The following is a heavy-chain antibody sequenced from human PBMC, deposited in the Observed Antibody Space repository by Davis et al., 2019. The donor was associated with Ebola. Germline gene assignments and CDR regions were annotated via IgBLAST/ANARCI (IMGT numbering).Heavy chain of an antibody. Sequence: PSETLSLTCTVSGGSISSYYWSWIRQPPGKGLEWIGYIYYSGSTNYNPSLKSRVTISVDTSKNQFSLKLSSVTAADTAVYYCASSGYYYYFDYWGQGTLVTVSS. V-gene: IGHV4-59*08. CDR2: IYYSGST. CDR3: ASSGYYYYFDY. J-gene: IGHJ4*02. D-gene: IGHD3-22*01. CDR1: GGSISSYY.